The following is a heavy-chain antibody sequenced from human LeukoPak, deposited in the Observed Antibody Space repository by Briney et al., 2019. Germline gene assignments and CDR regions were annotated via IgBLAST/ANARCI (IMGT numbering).Heavy chain of an antibody. Sequence: ASVKVSCKASGYTFTSYDINWVRQATGQGLEWMGWMNPNSGNTAYAQKFQGRVTMTRNNTISTAYMELSSVRSEDTAVYYCASLGSGSYGWFDPWGQGTLVTVSS. CDR3: ASLGSGSYGWFDP. CDR1: GYTFTSYD. CDR2: MNPNSGNT. V-gene: IGHV1-8*01. J-gene: IGHJ5*02. D-gene: IGHD3-10*01.